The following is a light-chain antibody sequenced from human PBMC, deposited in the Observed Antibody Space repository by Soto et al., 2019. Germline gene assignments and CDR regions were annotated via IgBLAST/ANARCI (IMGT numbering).Light chain of an antibody. Sequence: DIQMTQSPSSVSASVGDRVTISCRASHGISSWLAWYQQKPGKAPSLLIYSAPTLHSGVPSRFSGSGSGTDFTLTISSRQPEDFATYYCQQANSFPLTFGPGTKVDIK. CDR1: HGISSW. CDR2: SAP. V-gene: IGKV1-12*01. CDR3: QQANSFPLT. J-gene: IGKJ3*01.